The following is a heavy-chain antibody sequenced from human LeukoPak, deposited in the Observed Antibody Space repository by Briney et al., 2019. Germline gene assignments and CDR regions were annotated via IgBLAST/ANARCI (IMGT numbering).Heavy chain of an antibody. D-gene: IGHD6-19*01. V-gene: IGHV3-30*04. CDR3: ARAVAGTFDY. J-gene: IGHJ4*02. CDR2: ISYDGSNK. Sequence: PGRSLRLSCAASGFTFSSYAMHWVRQAPGKGLEWVAVISYDGSNKYYADSVKGRFTISRDNSKNTLYLQVNSLRAEDTAVYYCARAVAGTFDYWGQGTLVTVSS. CDR1: GFTFSSYA.